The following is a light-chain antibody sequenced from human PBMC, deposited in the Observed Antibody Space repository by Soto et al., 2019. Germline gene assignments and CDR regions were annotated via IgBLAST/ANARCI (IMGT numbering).Light chain of an antibody. CDR1: QGIIDY. CDR2: AAS. V-gene: IGKV1-27*01. J-gene: IGKJ1*01. Sequence: DIQMAQYPSSLSASVGDTVTITCRASQGIIDYLAWYQQRPGRVPRLLIYAASTLHTGVPSRFSGSGAGTDFTLTISSLQPEDVATYYCQKYDTAPRTFGPGTKVEIK. CDR3: QKYDTAPRT.